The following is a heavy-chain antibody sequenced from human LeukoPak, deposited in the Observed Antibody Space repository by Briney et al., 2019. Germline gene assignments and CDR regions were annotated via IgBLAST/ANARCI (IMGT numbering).Heavy chain of an antibody. CDR3: AKDTQLSLQLEPCFFGH. V-gene: IGHV3-23*01. CDR2: ISGRGGST. Sequence: GGSLRLSCAASAFSLNAYNMNWVRQAPGKGLQWVSVISGRGGSTFYADSVKGRFTISRDNSKNTLYLQMNSLRAEDTAVYYSAKDTQLSLQLEPCFFGHWGQGTLVTGSS. J-gene: IGHJ4*02. CDR1: AFSLNAYN. D-gene: IGHD1-1*01.